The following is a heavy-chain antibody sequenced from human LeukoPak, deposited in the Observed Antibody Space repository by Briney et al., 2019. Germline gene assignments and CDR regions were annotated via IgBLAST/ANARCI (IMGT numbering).Heavy chain of an antibody. J-gene: IGHJ4*02. D-gene: IGHD6-19*01. CDR3: ARMSGWLVTQDY. V-gene: IGHV1-69*04. Sequence: GASVKVSCKASGGTFSSYAISWVRQAPGQGLEWMGRIIPILGIANYAQKFQGRVTITADKSTSTAYMELSSLRSEDTAVYYCARMSGWLVTQDYWGQGTLVTVSS. CDR1: GGTFSSYA. CDR2: IIPILGIA.